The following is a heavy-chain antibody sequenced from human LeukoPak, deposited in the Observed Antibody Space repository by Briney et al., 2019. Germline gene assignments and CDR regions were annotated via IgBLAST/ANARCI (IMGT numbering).Heavy chain of an antibody. V-gene: IGHV3-23*01. J-gene: IGHJ3*02. CDR3: AKVHSSGYYGWDAFDI. CDR2: ISASDGST. Sequence: AGSLRLSCAASGFTFSNYAMNWVRQAPGKGLEWVSGISASDGSTYYADSVKGRFTISRDNSKNTLYLQMNTLRAEDTAIYYCAKVHSSGYYGWDAFDIWGQGTMVTVSS. D-gene: IGHD6-19*01. CDR1: GFTFSNYA.